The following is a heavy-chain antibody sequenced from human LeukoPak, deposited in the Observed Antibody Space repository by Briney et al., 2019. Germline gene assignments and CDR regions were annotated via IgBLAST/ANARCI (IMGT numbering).Heavy chain of an antibody. CDR3: ATYTQSGAQGISDY. J-gene: IGHJ4*02. CDR1: GGTFSSYA. V-gene: IGHV1-69*01. D-gene: IGHD3-10*01. CDR2: IIPIFGTA. Sequence: SVKVSCKASGGTFSSYAISWVRQAPGQGLEWMGGIIPIFGTANYAQKFQGRVTITADESTSTAYMELSSLRSEDTAVYYCATYTQSGAQGISDYWGQGTLVTVSS.